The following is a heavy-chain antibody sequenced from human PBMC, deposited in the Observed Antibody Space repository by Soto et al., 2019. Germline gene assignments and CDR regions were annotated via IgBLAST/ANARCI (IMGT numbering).Heavy chain of an antibody. CDR2: IYYSGST. CDR1: GGSISTGGHY. D-gene: IGHD3-22*01. J-gene: IGHJ4*02. V-gene: IGHV4-31*03. Sequence: SDTLALTCTVSGGSISTGGHYWSWIRQHPGNCLEWIGYIYYSGSTYYNPSLKSRVTISVDTSKNQFSLKLSSVTAADTAVYYCARRDDYYDSSGYYTYYFDYWGQGTLVTVSS. CDR3: ARRDDYYDSSGYYTYYFDY.